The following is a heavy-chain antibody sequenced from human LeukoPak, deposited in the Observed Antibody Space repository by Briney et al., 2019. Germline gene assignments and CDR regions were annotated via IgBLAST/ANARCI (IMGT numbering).Heavy chain of an antibody. D-gene: IGHD2-8*01. V-gene: IGHV3-23*01. J-gene: IGHJ4*02. CDR1: GFTFNNYA. CDR3: ARESVRCTNGVCYTWFDY. Sequence: GGSLRLSCAASGFTFNNYAMSWVRQAPGKGLEWVSAISGSGGSTYYADPLKGRFTISRDNSKNTLYLQMNSLRAEDTAVYYCARESVRCTNGVCYTWFDYWGQGTLVTVSS. CDR2: ISGSGGST.